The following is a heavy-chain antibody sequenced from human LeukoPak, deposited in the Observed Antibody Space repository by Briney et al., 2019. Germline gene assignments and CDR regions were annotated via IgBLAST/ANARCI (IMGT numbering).Heavy chain of an antibody. D-gene: IGHD3-10*01. CDR2: IYSSGST. V-gene: IGHV4-4*07. Sequence: SETLSLTCTVSGGSISNYDWSWIWQPVGKGLEWIGRIYSSGSTDYNPSLKSRVTMSIDTSKNQFSLKLASVTAADTVVYYCARRESGSNAFHIWGQGTMVTVSS. J-gene: IGHJ3*02. CDR1: GGSISNYD. CDR3: ARRESGSNAFHI.